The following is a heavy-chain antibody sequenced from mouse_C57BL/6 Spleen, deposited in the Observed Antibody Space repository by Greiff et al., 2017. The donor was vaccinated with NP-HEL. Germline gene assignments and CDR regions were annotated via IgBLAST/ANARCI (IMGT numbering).Heavy chain of an antibody. J-gene: IGHJ1*03. V-gene: IGHV1-81*01. Sequence: QVHVKQSGAELARPGASVKLSCKASGYTFTSYGISWVKQRTGQGLEWIGEIYPRSGNTYYNEKFKGKATLTADKSSSTAYMELRSLTSEDSAVYFCARLQQGYFDGWGTGTTVTVSS. CDR3: ARLQQGYFDG. CDR1: GYTFTSYG. CDR2: IYPRSGNT.